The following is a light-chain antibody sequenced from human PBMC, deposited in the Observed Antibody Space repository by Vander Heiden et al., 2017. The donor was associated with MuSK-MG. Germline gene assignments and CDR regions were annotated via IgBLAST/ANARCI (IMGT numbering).Light chain of an antibody. J-gene: IGKJ2*01. CDR1: QDISNY. V-gene: IGKV1-33*01. Sequence: DIQMTQSPSSLSASVGDRISITCQASQDISNYLNWHQQKPGKAPKLLIYDASNLETGVPSRFNGSGSGTDFTFTIISLQPEDVATYWCQQYDDLPYTFGQGTKLEIK. CDR3: QQYDDLPYT. CDR2: DAS.